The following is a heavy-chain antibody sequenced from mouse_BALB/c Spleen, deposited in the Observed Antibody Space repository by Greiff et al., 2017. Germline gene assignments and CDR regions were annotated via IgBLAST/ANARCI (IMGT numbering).Heavy chain of an antibody. CDR3: ARGAGNYDAMDY. V-gene: IGHV14-3*02. Sequence: EVKLMESGAELVKPGASVKLSCTASGFNIKDTYMHWVKQRPEQGLEWIGRIDPANGNTKYDPKFQGKATITADTSSNTAYLQLSSLTSEDTAVYYCARGAGNYDAMDYWGQGTSVTVSS. J-gene: IGHJ4*01. D-gene: IGHD1-1*02. CDR1: GFNIKDTY. CDR2: IDPANGNT.